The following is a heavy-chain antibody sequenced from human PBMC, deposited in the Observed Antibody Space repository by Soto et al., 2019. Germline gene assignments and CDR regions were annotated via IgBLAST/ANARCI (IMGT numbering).Heavy chain of an antibody. CDR3: ARLGSSGWYYFDY. CDR1: GGSISSSYF. CDR2: IYYSGNT. V-gene: IGHV4-59*08. D-gene: IGHD6-19*01. Sequence: QVQLQESGPGLVKPSETLSLTCTVSGGSISSSYFWSWIRQPPGKGLEWIGYIYYSGNTNYNPSLRSRVTISVDTSKNQFSLRLSPVNAADTAVYYCARLGSSGWYYFDYWGQGTLVTVSS. J-gene: IGHJ4*02.